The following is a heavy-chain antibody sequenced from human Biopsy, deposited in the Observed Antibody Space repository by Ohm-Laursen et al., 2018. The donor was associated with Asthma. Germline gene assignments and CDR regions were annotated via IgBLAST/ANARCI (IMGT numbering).Heavy chain of an antibody. CDR3: ARSYDADSYPVLVLDY. CDR2: ILTKFDIT. V-gene: IGHV1-69*04. CDR1: GGSFSNFA. D-gene: IGHD4/OR15-4a*01. J-gene: IGHJ4*02. Sequence: SVKVSCKASGGSFSNFAFSWVRQAPGHGLEWMGTILTKFDITSYAEKFQGRVTITADKSTSTAYMELSRLRSEDTAVYYCARSYDADSYPVLVLDYWGQGTLVTVSS.